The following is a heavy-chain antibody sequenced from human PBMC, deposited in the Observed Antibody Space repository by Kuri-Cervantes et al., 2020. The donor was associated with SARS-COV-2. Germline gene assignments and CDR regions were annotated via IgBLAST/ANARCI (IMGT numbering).Heavy chain of an antibody. Sequence: SETLSLTCTVSGGSISSGGYYWSWIRQPPGKGLEWIGYIYHSGSTYYNPSLKSRVTISVDRSKNQFSLKLSSVTAADTAVYYCATYDLQYGYYSDYWGQGTLVTVSS. CDR3: ATYDLQYGYYSDY. CDR1: GGSISSGGYY. V-gene: IGHV4-30-2*01. CDR2: IYHSGST. D-gene: IGHD4-11*01. J-gene: IGHJ4*02.